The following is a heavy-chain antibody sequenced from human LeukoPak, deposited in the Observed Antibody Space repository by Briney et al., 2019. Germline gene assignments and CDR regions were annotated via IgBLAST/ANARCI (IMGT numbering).Heavy chain of an antibody. V-gene: IGHV1-8*01. CDR2: MNVNSGEA. CDR3: ARETILGAITGWFDP. Sequence: ASVKVSCTASGYTFSTYDINWVRQAPGQGLEWMGWMNVNSGEAGYAQKFQGRVTMTRDTSTNTAYMEVSSLTSEDSAIYYCARETILGAITGWFDPWGQGTLVIVSS. D-gene: IGHD4/OR15-4a*01. CDR1: GYTFSTYD. J-gene: IGHJ5*02.